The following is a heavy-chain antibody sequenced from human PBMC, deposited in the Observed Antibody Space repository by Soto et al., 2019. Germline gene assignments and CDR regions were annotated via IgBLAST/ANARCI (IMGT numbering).Heavy chain of an antibody. Sequence: SETLSLTCSFRRISIISSPCHWDLSRRPPGKGRECIASINYIGTPFYNPSLKSRVTLSLDTSKNQFALKLSSVTAAETAVYYCARHGITGSNYDAFDIWGQGTMVT. CDR1: RISIISSPCH. V-gene: IGHV4-39*01. CDR3: ARHGITGSNYDAFDI. J-gene: IGHJ3*02. CDR2: INYIGTP. D-gene: IGHD1-26*01.